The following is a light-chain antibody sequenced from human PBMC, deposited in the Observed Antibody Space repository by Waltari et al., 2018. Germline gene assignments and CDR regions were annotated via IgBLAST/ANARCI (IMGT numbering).Light chain of an antibody. J-gene: IGLJ2*01. Sequence: QSALTQPASVSGSPGQSVTIFCAGTRNDVGGYNSFSWYQEHPGQAPRVIIYDVSDRPSVVSDRFSGSQSGNTASLTISGLQAEDEADYYCSSQSSNDVVLFGGGTKLTVL. V-gene: IGLV2-14*01. CDR2: DVS. CDR1: RNDVGGYNS. CDR3: SSQSSNDVVL.